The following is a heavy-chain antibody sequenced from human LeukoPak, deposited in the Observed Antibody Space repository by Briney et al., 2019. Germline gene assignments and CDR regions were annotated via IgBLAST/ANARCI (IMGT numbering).Heavy chain of an antibody. CDR3: ARARTKWELLSGGGGY. V-gene: IGHV1-24*01. J-gene: IGHJ4*02. Sequence: ASVKVSCEVSGYTLTELSMYWVRQAPGKGLEWMGGFDPEDGETIYAQKFQGRVTMTEDTSTDTAYMELSSLRSDDTAVYYCARARTKWELLSGGGGYWGQGTLDTVSS. CDR1: GYTLTELS. CDR2: FDPEDGET. D-gene: IGHD1-26*01.